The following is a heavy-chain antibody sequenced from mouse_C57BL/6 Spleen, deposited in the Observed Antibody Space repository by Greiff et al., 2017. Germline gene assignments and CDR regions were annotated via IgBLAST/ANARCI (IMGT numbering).Heavy chain of an antibody. D-gene: IGHD2-14*01. CDR2: INPSSGNT. CDR1: GYAFTSST. V-gene: IGHV1-4*01. Sequence: VQLQQSGPELARPGASVKISCKASGYAFTSSTMNWVKQRPGQGLEWIGYINPSSGNTKYNQKFKDKATLTVDKSSSTAYMQLSSLTSEDSAVYDGARFWGYDTYYARDYWGQGTSVTVSS. CDR3: ARFWGYDTYYARDY. J-gene: IGHJ4*01.